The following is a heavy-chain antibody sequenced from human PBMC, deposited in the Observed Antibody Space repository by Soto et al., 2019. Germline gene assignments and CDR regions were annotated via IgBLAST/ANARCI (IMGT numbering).Heavy chain of an antibody. CDR1: GYTFTAHF. CDR2: INPSRGST. Sequence: ASVKVSCKASGYTFTAHFMHWVRQAPGQGLEWIGIINPSRGSTNYAQKFQGRVAMTWDTSTRTVYMDLSSLRSDDTAVYYCARAPFSSSSFFFDYWGQGTLVTVSS. CDR3: ARAPFSSSSFFFDY. J-gene: IGHJ4*02. D-gene: IGHD6-6*01. V-gene: IGHV1-46*01.